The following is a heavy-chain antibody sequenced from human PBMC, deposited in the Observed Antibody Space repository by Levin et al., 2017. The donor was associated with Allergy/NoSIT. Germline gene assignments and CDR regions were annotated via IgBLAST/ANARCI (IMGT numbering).Heavy chain of an antibody. D-gene: IGHD3-16*02. CDR3: AGGHYDYVWGSYPIDY. CDR1: GFTFSDYY. J-gene: IGHJ4*02. V-gene: IGHV3-11*01. Sequence: NPGGSLRLSCAASGFTFSDYYMSWIRQAPGKGLEWVSYISSSGSTIYYADSVKGRFTISRDNAKNSLYLQMNSLRAEDTAVYYCAGGHYDYVWGSYPIDYWGQGTLVTVSS. CDR2: ISSSGSTI.